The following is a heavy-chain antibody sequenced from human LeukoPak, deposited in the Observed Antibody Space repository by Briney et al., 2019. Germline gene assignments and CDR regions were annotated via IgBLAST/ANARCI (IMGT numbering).Heavy chain of an antibody. V-gene: IGHV1-8*01. CDR1: GYTFTSYD. J-gene: IGHJ5*01. Sequence: ASVKVSCKASGYTFTSYDINWVRQATGQGLEWMGWMNPNSGNTGYAQKFQGSVTMTRDTSISTVYMELSRLRSDDTAVYYCARASGSYWWFDSWGQGTLVTVSS. CDR3: ARASGSYWWFDS. D-gene: IGHD1-26*01. CDR2: MNPNSGNT.